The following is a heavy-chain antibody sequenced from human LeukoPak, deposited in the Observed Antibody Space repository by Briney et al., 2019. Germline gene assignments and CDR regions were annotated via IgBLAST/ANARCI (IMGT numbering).Heavy chain of an antibody. CDR1: GGTFSSYA. Sequence: SVKVSCKASGGTFSSYAISWVRQAPGQGLEWMGGIIPIFGTANYAQKFQGRVTITTDESTSTAYMELSSLRSEDTAVYYCAREREGYNSGYYRRAFDIWGQGTMVTVSS. D-gene: IGHD3-22*01. J-gene: IGHJ3*02. V-gene: IGHV1-69*05. CDR2: IIPIFGTA. CDR3: AREREGYNSGYYRRAFDI.